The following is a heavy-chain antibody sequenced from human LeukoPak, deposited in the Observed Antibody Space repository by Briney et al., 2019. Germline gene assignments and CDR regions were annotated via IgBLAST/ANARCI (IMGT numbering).Heavy chain of an antibody. CDR3: AKLTFIAVAQVRDY. V-gene: IGHV3-9*03. D-gene: IGHD6-19*01. CDR2: INWDSGAK. Sequence: GGSLRLSCVVSGILFDHYAMHWVRQAPGKGLEWVAGINWDSGAKGHADSVKGRFTISRDNAKNSLYLEMNSLRAEDMALYYCAKLTFIAVAQVRDYWGQGTLVTVSS. CDR1: GILFDHYA. J-gene: IGHJ4*02.